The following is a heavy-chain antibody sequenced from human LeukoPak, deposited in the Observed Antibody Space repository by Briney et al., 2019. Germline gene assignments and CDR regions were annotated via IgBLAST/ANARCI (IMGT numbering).Heavy chain of an antibody. CDR3: ARGTKTPIYYDFWSGPLYWFDP. CDR1: GGSFSGYY. D-gene: IGHD3-3*01. J-gene: IGHJ5*02. Sequence: PSETLSLTCAVYGGSFSGYYWSWIRQPPGKGLEWIGKINHSGSTNYNPSLKSRVTISVDTSKNQFSLKLSSVTAADTAVYYCARGTKTPIYYDFWSGPLYWFDPWGQGTLVTVSS. CDR2: INHSGST. V-gene: IGHV4-34*01.